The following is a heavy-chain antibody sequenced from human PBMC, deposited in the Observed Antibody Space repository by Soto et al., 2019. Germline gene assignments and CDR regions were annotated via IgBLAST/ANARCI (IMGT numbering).Heavy chain of an antibody. Sequence: SVKVSCKASGFTFTSSAMQWVRQARGQRLEWIGLIVVGSGNTNYAQKFQGRVTMTRDMSASTVYMELSSLRSEDTAVYYCARDFITMIVVVTNYYYYGMDVWGQGTTVTVSS. CDR2: IVVGSGNT. V-gene: IGHV1-58*02. D-gene: IGHD3-22*01. CDR3: ARDFITMIVVVTNYYYYGMDV. CDR1: GFTFTSSA. J-gene: IGHJ6*02.